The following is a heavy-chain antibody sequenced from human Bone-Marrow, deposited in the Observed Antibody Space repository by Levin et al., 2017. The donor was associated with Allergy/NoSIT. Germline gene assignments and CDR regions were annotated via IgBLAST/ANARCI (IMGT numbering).Heavy chain of an antibody. CDR1: GFTFDDYA. CDR3: AKDAYGSGNKGAFDY. J-gene: IGHJ4*02. V-gene: IGHV3-9*01. Sequence: GGSLRLSCAASGFTFDDYAMHWVRQAPGKGLEWVSGISWNSGSIGYADSVKGRFTISRDNAKNSLYLQMNSLRAEDTALYYCAKDAYGSGNKGAFDYWGQGTLVTVSS. CDR2: ISWNSGSI. D-gene: IGHD3-10*01.